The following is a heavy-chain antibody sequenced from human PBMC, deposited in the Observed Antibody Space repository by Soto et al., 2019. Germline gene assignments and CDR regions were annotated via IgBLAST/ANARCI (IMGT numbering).Heavy chain of an antibody. CDR1: GGSISRSNW. CDR2: IYHSGLT. D-gene: IGHD2-15*01. V-gene: IGHV4-4*02. CDR3: ARVLAALGNRWYLDL. Sequence: QVQLQESGPGLVQPSETLSLICTVSGGSISRSNWWSWVRHPPGKGLEWIGEIYHSGLTDYNPSLKRRVSMAVDKSKNQFSLNLTSVTAADTAVYYCARVLAALGNRWYLDLWGRGTLVSVSS. J-gene: IGHJ2*01.